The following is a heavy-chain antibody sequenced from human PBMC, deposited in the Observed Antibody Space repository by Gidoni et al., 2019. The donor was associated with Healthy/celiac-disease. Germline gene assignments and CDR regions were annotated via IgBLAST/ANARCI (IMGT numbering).Heavy chain of an antibody. Sequence: QVQLVQSGAEVKKPGASVKVSCKASGYTFPSYDINWVRQATGQGLEWMGWMNPNSGNTGYAQKFQGRVTMTRNTSISTAYMELSSLRSEDTAVYYCARGVIPSDGYGMDVWGQGTTVTVSS. CDR3: ARGVIPSDGYGMDV. CDR2: MNPNSGNT. J-gene: IGHJ6*02. V-gene: IGHV1-8*01. CDR1: GYTFPSYD.